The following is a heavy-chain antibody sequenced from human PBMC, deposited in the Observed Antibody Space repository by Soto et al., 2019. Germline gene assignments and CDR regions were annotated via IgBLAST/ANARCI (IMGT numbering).Heavy chain of an antibody. Sequence: QVQLQESGPGLVKPSQTLSLKCTVSGGSISSGGYYWTWIRQRPGKGLEWIGSIYYSGKTYYSPYLKSRVTISVDTSKNHFSLRLTSVTAADTAVYYCARDPSYGDYSYYGMDVWGQGTTVTVSS. CDR1: GGSISSGGYY. CDR2: IYYSGKT. V-gene: IGHV4-31*02. J-gene: IGHJ6*02. CDR3: ARDPSYGDYSYYGMDV. D-gene: IGHD4-17*01.